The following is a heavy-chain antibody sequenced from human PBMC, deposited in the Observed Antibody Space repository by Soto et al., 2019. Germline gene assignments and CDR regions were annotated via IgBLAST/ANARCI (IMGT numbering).Heavy chain of an antibody. D-gene: IGHD2-15*01. Sequence: GSVKGCFKVSGYPLTELSIHLVRQAPGKGLEWMGGFDPEDGETIYAQKFQGRVTMTEDTSTDTAYMELSSLRSEDTAVYYCATSPTRGVVVAALLTHWFDPWGQGTMVTVSS. V-gene: IGHV1-24*01. CDR1: GYPLTELS. CDR2: FDPEDGET. J-gene: IGHJ5*02. CDR3: ATSPTRGVVVAALLTHWFDP.